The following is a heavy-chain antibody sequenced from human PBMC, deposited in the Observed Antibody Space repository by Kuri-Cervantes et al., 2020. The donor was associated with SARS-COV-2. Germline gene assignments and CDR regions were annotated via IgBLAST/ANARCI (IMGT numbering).Heavy chain of an antibody. J-gene: IGHJ3*02. CDR1: GFTFSSND. D-gene: IGHD2-8*01. CDR2: ISYDGSNK. Sequence: GGSLRLSYAASGFTFSSNDMSWVRQAPGKGLEWVAVISYDGSNKYYADSVKGRFTISRDNSKNTLYLQMNSLRAEDTAVYYCARDFNGWSPRYAFDIWGQGTMVTVSS. CDR3: ARDFNGWSPRYAFDI. V-gene: IGHV3-30*14.